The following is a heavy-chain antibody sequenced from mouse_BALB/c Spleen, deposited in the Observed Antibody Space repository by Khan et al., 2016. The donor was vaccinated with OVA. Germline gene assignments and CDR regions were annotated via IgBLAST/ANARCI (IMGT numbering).Heavy chain of an antibody. CDR2: IWGDGST. V-gene: IGHV2-3*01. CDR3: AIIYYGYDWFTY. D-gene: IGHD2-2*01. J-gene: IGHJ3*01. Sequence: VQLQESGPGLVAPSQSLSITCTVSGLSLTNYGISWIRQPPGKGLEWLGVIWGDGSTNYHSALISRLSINKDNYKSQVFLKLTSLQTDDTATYYCAIIYYGYDWFTYWGQGTLVTVSA. CDR1: GLSLTNYG.